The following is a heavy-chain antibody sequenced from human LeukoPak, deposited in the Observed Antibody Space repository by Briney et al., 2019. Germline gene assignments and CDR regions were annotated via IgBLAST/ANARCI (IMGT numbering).Heavy chain of an antibody. CDR1: GGSISGYY. Sequence: PSETLSLTCTVSGGSISGYYWSWVRQSPEKGLESIGFIYSTGSTSYNPSLRSRVTISIDTSQNQFYLRLTSVTAADTAVYYCARVRRTFYYYMDVWGKGTTVTVSS. CDR3: ARVRRTFYYYMDV. D-gene: IGHD1-14*01. J-gene: IGHJ6*03. V-gene: IGHV4-59*01. CDR2: IYSTGST.